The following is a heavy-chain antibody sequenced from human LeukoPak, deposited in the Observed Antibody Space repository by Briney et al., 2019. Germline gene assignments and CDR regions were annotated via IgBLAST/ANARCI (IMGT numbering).Heavy chain of an antibody. Sequence: PGGSLRLSCTASGFTFGDYAMSWVRQAPGKGLEWVGFIRSKANGGTTEYAASVKGRVTISRDDSKSIAYLQMNSLRPENTAMYYCAKGRVDYYDSSDAFDIWGQGTMVTVSS. CDR3: AKGRVDYYDSSDAFDI. V-gene: IGHV3-49*04. CDR1: GFTFGDYA. D-gene: IGHD3-22*01. CDR2: IRSKANGGTT. J-gene: IGHJ3*02.